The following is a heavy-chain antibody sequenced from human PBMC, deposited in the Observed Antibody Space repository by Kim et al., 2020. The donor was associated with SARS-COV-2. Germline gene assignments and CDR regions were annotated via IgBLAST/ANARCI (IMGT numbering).Heavy chain of an antibody. D-gene: IGHD2-2*02. V-gene: IGHV3-7*01. J-gene: IGHJ4*02. CDR2: K. CDR3: ARDPGNTVDY. Sequence: KYYVDSVKGRFTISRDNAKNSLYLQMNSLRAEDTAVYYCARDPGNTVDYWGQGTLVTVSS.